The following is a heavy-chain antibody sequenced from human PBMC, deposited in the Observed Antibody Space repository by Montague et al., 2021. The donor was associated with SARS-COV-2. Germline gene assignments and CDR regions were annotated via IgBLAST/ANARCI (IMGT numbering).Heavy chain of an antibody. D-gene: IGHD4-17*01. CDR2: FYYSGNT. J-gene: IGHJ4*02. CDR1: GGSARSSNDC. V-gene: IGHV4-39*01. Sequence: SETLSLTCTVSGGSARSSNDCWGWIRQPPGKGLEWIANFYYSGNTYYNPSLKSRVTISVDTSNNQFSLKLSSVTAADTAVYYCARSPKMYGELADYWGQGTLVTVSS. CDR3: ARSPKMYGELADY.